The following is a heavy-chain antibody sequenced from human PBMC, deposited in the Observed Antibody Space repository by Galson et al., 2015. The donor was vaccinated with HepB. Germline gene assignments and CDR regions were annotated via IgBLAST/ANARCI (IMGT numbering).Heavy chain of an antibody. J-gene: IGHJ3*02. CDR2: IYPGDSDT. V-gene: IGHV5-51*01. CDR1: GYSFTSYW. CDR3: ARSYYGSGSYYNSLRLEAFDI. D-gene: IGHD3-10*01. Sequence: QSGAEVKKPGESLKISCKGSGYSFTSYWIGWVRQMPGKGLEWMGIIYPGDSDTRYSPSFQGQVTISADKSISTAYLQWSSLKASDTAMYYCARSYYGSGSYYNSLRLEAFDIWGQGTMVTVSS.